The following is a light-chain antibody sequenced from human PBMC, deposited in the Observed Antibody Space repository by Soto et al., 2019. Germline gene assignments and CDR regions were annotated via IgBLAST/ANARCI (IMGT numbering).Light chain of an antibody. V-gene: IGLV2-8*01. CDR3: SSYAGSSNV. J-gene: IGLJ1*01. CDR2: EVN. Sequence: QSALTQPPSASGSPGQSVAISCTGTSSDVGGYNYVSWYQQHPGKAPKLMISEVNKRPSGVPDRFSGSKSGNTASLTVSGLQAEDEADYYCSSYAGSSNVFGPGTKLTVL. CDR1: SSDVGGYNY.